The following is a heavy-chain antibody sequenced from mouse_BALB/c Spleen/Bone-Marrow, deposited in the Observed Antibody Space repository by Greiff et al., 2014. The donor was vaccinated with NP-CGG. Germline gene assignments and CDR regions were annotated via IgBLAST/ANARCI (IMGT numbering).Heavy chain of an antibody. Sequence: EVQLVESGAELVKPGASVKLSCTASGFNIKVTYMHWVKQRPEQGLEWIGRIDPANGNTKYDPKFQGKATITADTSSNTAYLQLSSLTSEDTAVYYCARSGGYGNYWAWFAYWGQGTLVTVSA. J-gene: IGHJ3*01. CDR2: IDPANGNT. V-gene: IGHV14-3*02. CDR3: ARSGGYGNYWAWFAY. CDR1: GFNIKVTY. D-gene: IGHD2-10*02.